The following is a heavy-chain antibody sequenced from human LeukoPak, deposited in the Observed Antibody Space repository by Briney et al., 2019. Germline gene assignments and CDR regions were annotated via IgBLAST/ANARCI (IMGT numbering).Heavy chain of an antibody. Sequence: SETLSPTCTVSGDSISSYYWSWIRQPPGKGLEWIGYIYNSESTYYNPSLKSRFTTSVDTSKNQFSLKLTSVTAADTAVYYCARGLLKGQLHLGYSYYMDVWGKGTTITVSS. CDR1: GDSISSYY. CDR2: IYNSEST. CDR3: ARGLLKGQLHLGYSYYMDV. J-gene: IGHJ6*03. V-gene: IGHV4-59*13. D-gene: IGHD2-2*01.